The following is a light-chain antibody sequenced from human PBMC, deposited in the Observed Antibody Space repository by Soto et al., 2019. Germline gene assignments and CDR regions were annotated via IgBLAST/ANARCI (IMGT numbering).Light chain of an antibody. V-gene: IGLV2-23*01. J-gene: IGLJ1*01. Sequence: QYVLTQPASVTGYPGQSITISCTGTSRDVGSYNLVSWYQQHPGKAPKLMIYEGSKRPSGVSNRFSGSKSGNTASLTISGLQAEDEADYYCCSYAGISTFYVFGTGTKVTVL. CDR2: EGS. CDR1: SRDVGSYNL. CDR3: CSYAGISTFYV.